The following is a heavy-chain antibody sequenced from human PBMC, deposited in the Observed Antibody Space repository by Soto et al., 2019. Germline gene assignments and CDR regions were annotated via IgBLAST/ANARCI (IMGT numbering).Heavy chain of an antibody. V-gene: IGHV2-5*01. CDR1: GFSLSTSGVG. CDR2: IFWNDEK. D-gene: IGHD1-1*01. CDR3: ARRYGYNSYHFEY. Sequence: QITLKESGPTLVKPTQTLTLTCTFSGFSLSTSGVGVAWVRQPPGQALEWLAFIFWNDEKHYRPSLKSRVTIIKDTSKNQVVLTMTNVDPMDTGTYYCARRYGYNSYHFEYWGQGALVTVSS. J-gene: IGHJ4*02.